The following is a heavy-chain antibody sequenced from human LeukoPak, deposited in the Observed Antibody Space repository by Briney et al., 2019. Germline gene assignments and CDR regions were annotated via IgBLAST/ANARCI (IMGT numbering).Heavy chain of an antibody. D-gene: IGHD1-26*01. CDR1: GFPLSDYW. V-gene: IGHV3-7*01. CDR3: ARDKIVGATHFDY. Sequence: GGALRLSCAASGFPLSDYWMSWVRQAPGKGLEWVANIKQDGGEIYYVDSVKGRFTISRDNAKNSLYLQMNSLTAEDTAVYYCARDKIVGATHFDYWGQGTLVTVSS. J-gene: IGHJ4*02. CDR2: IKQDGGEI.